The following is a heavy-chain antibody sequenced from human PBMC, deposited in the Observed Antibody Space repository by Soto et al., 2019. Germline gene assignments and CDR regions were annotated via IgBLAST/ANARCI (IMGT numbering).Heavy chain of an antibody. Sequence: QMQLVQSGAEVKKTASSVKISCKASGFTFTYRYLHWVRQAPGQALEWMGWITPSTGDVNYPQKFQERVTITTDRSMSTVYMELTSRTSEDSAMYFCANGGGGPAQFTWELPGLGGPGTLVIVSS. CDR1: GFTFTYRY. V-gene: IGHV1-45*02. J-gene: IGHJ4*02. D-gene: IGHD1-26*01. CDR2: ITPSTGDV. CDR3: ANGGGGPAQFTWELPGL.